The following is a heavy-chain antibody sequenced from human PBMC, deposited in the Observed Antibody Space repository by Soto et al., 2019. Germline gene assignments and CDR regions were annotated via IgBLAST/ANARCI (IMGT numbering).Heavy chain of an antibody. CDR3: ATAVGIVAPTRLFDY. Sequence: ASVKVSCKVSGYTLTELSIHWVRQAPGKGLEWMGGFDPEDGETIYAQKFQGRVTMTEDTSTDTAYMELSSLRSEDTAVYYCATAVGIVAPTRLFDYWGQGTLVTVSS. J-gene: IGHJ4*02. CDR2: FDPEDGET. V-gene: IGHV1-24*01. CDR1: GYTLTELS. D-gene: IGHD5-12*01.